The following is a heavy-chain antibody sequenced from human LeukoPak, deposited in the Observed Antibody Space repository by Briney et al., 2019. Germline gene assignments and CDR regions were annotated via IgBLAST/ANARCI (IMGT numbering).Heavy chain of an antibody. J-gene: IGHJ3*02. CDR1: GFTFSSYS. V-gene: IGHV3-21*01. CDR2: ISSSSSYI. CDR3: ARGLPCGGDCYMSAFDI. Sequence: GGSLRLSCAASGFTFSSYSMNWVRQAPGKGLEWVSSISSSSSYIYYADSVKGRFTISRDNAKNSLYLQMNSLRAEDTAVYYCARGLPCGGDCYMSAFDIWGQGTMVTVSS. D-gene: IGHD2-21*01.